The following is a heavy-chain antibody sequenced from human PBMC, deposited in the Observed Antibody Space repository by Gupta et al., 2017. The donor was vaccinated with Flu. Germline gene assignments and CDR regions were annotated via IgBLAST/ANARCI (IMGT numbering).Heavy chain of an antibody. CDR2: IFHGGST. D-gene: IGHD5-12*01. CDR3: ARQKRGYNGDDPEWYHWFDP. Sequence: AWIRQPPGKGLEWIGTIFHGGSTYYNPSLKSRVTLSVDTSKNQFSLKLRSVTAADTAVYFCARQKRGYNGDDPEWYHWFDPWGQGTQVTVSS. J-gene: IGHJ5*02. V-gene: IGHV4-39*01.